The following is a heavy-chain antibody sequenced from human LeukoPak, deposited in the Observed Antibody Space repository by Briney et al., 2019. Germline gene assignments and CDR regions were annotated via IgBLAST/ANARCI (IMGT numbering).Heavy chain of an antibody. D-gene: IGHD3-10*01. J-gene: IGHJ3*01. V-gene: IGHV5-51*01. CDR2: IQPDDSDT. Sequence: GESLTISCRLSGFSSTTYWIAWVRQMPGKGPEWMGVIQPDDSDTTYSPSLQGHVSISADKSINTAFLQWSSLEASDTAMYYCARPLFSSNYKGFDLWGQGTLVAVSS. CDR1: GFSSTTYW. CDR3: ARPLFSSNYKGFDL.